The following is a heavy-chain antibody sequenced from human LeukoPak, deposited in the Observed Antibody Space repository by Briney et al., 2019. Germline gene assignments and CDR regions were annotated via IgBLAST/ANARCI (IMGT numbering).Heavy chain of an antibody. CDR2: IRYDGINE. CDR1: GFRFSSYG. V-gene: IGHV3-30*02. D-gene: IGHD3-3*01. CDR3: SKDRGVFGVAYSLDY. J-gene: IGHJ4*02. Sequence: QAGGSLRLSCAASGFRFSSYGMHWVRQAPGKGLDWVAYIRYDGINEYYADSVKGRFTISRDLSKNTLFLQMNSLRPEDTAVYYCSKDRGVFGVAYSLDYWGQGTLVTVSS.